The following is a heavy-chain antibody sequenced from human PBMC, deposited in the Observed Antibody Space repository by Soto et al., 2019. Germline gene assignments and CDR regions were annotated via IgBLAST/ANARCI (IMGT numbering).Heavy chain of an antibody. CDR3: ARDGYNYAVDYYYGKDV. CDR2: IIPIFGTA. V-gene: IGHV1-69*13. D-gene: IGHD5-12*01. J-gene: IGHJ6*02. Sequence: SVKVSCKASGGTFSSYAISWVRQAPGQGLEWMGGIIPIFGTANYAQKFQGRVTITADESTSTAYMELSSLRSEDTAVYYCARDGYNYAVDYYYGKDVWGQGTTVTVSS. CDR1: GGTFSSYA.